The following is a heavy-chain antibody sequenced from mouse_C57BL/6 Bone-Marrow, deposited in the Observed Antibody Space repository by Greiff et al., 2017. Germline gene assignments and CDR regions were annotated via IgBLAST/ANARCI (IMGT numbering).Heavy chain of an antibody. D-gene: IGHD2-5*01. V-gene: IGHV5-12*01. CDR2: ISNGGGST. J-gene: IGHJ4*01. CDR3: ARRSNCYAMDY. CDR1: GFTFSDYY. Sequence: EVKVEESGGGLVQPGGSLKLSCAASGFTFSDYYMYWVRQTPEKRLEWVAYISNGGGSTYYPDTVKGRFTISRDNAKNTLYLQLSRLKSEDTAMYYCARRSNCYAMDYWGQGTSVTVSS.